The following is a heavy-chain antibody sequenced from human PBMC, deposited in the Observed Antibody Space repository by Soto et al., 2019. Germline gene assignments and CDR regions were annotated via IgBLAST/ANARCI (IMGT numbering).Heavy chain of an antibody. CDR3: ARQRWFDP. Sequence: SETLSLTCTVSGGSISCYYWSWIRQPPGKGLEWIGYIYYSGSTNYNPSLKSRVTISVDTSKNQFSLKLSSVTAADTAVYYCARQRWFDPWGQGTLVTVSS. CDR2: IYYSGST. V-gene: IGHV4-59*08. CDR1: GGSISCYY. J-gene: IGHJ5*02.